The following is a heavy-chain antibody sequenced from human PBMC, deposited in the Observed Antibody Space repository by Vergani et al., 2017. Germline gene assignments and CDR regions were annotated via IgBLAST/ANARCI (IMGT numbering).Heavy chain of an antibody. J-gene: IGHJ6*02. CDR1: GGSFSGYY. V-gene: IGHV4-34*01. CDR2: INYSGST. CDR3: ARRVDSSGYYWSYYYYGMDV. Sequence: QVQLQQWGAGLLKPSETLSLTCAVYGGSFSGYYWSWIRQPPGKGLEWIGEINYSGSTNYNPSLKSRVTISVDTSKNQFSLKLSSVTAADTAVYYCARRVDSSGYYWSYYYYGMDVWGQGTTVTVSS. D-gene: IGHD3-22*01.